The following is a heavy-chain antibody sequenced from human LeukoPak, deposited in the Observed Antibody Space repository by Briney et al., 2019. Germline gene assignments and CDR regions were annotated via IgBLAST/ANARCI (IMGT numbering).Heavy chain of an antibody. J-gene: IGHJ4*02. CDR3: VRVAKERVGGVYYFDY. D-gene: IGHD1-1*01. Sequence: PGGSLRLSCAASGFTFSDYDMHWVRQATGKGREWFSAIGTAGDTYYTGSVKGRFTISRENAKNSLYLQMNSLRAGDTAVYYCVRVAKERVGGVYYFDYWGQGTPVTVSS. CDR1: GFTFSDYD. V-gene: IGHV3-13*01. CDR2: IGTAGDT.